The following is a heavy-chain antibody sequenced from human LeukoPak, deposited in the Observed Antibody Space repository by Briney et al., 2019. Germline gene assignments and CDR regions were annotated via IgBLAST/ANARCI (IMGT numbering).Heavy chain of an antibody. Sequence: SQTLSLTCAVSGRSISSGGYSWSWIRQPPGKGLEWIGYIYHSGSTYYNPSLKSRVTISVDRSKNQFSLKLSSVTAADTAVYYCARGESGMDVWGKGTTVTVSS. D-gene: IGHD1-26*01. CDR1: GRSISSGGYS. J-gene: IGHJ6*04. CDR3: ARGESGMDV. V-gene: IGHV4-30-2*01. CDR2: IYHSGST.